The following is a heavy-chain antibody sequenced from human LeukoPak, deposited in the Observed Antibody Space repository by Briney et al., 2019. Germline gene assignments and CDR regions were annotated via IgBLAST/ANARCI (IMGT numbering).Heavy chain of an antibody. CDR2: INPSGGST. V-gene: IGHV1-46*01. Sequence: ASVKVSCKASGYTFITYYIHWVRQAPGQGLEWMGVINPSGGSTSYAQKFQGRVRMTRDTSTRTVYMELYSLRSEDTAVYYCARGGRDYHDSSGFYWGQGTQVTVSS. J-gene: IGHJ4*02. D-gene: IGHD3-22*01. CDR1: GYTFITYY. CDR3: ARGGRDYHDSSGFY.